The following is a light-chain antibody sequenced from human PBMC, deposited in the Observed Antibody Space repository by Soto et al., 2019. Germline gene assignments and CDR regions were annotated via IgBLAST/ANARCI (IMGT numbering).Light chain of an antibody. CDR1: SSDIGDYNY. CDR3: SSFAGGTTVL. Sequence: QSVLTQPASVSESPGQSITISCTGSSSDIGDYNYVSWYQQVPGKAPKLIIYEVTKRPSGLSDRFSGSKSGNTASLTISGLQAEDEADYYCSSFAGGTTVLFGGGTKLTVL. CDR2: EVT. J-gene: IGLJ3*02. V-gene: IGLV2-14*01.